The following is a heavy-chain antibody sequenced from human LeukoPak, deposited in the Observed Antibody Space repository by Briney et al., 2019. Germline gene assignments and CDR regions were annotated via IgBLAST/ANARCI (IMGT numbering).Heavy chain of an antibody. V-gene: IGHV3-30*03. CDR3: AGAENTQYYYGSGSYLIPYYYGMDV. J-gene: IGHJ6*04. CDR2: ISYDGSNK. CDR1: GFTFSSYG. D-gene: IGHD3-10*01. Sequence: RSLRLSCAASGFTFSSYGMHWVRQAPGKGLEWVAVISYDGSNKYYADSVEGRFTISRDNSKNTLYLQMNSLRAEDTAVYYCAGAENTQYYYGSGSYLIPYYYGMDVWGKGTTVTVSS.